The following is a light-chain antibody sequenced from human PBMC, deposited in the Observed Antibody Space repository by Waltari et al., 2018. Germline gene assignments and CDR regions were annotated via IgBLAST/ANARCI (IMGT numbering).Light chain of an antibody. J-gene: IGLJ1*01. Sequence: QSALTQPASVSGSPGQSITLPCTGTSSDVRSYNYVSWYQQYPGKAPHLLIYAVTQRPSGVSDRFSGSKSGNTASLTISGLQAEDEADYYCCSYAGDSLYVFGTGTTVTV. V-gene: IGLV2-23*02. CDR2: AVT. CDR1: SSDVRSYNY. CDR3: CSYAGDSLYV.